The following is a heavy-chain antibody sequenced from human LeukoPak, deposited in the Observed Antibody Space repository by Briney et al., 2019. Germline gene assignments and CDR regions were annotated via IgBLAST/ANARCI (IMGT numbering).Heavy chain of an antibody. CDR1: GFTFSSYA. D-gene: IGHD2-2*01. CDR2: ISYDGSNK. V-gene: IGHV3-30*04. Sequence: GGSLRLSCAASGFTFSSYAMHWVRQAPGKGLEWVAVISYDGSNKYYADSVKGRFTISRDNSKNTLYLQMNSLRAEDTAVYYCAKGGKYQLPQQRSVRPIDYWGQGTLVTVSS. J-gene: IGHJ4*02. CDR3: AKGGKYQLPQQRSVRPIDY.